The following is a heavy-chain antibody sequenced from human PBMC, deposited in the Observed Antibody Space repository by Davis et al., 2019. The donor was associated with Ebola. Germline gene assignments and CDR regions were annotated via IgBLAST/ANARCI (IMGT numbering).Heavy chain of an antibody. Sequence: GESLKISCAASGFTFSSYGMHWIRQAPGKGLEWVAVISYDGSNKYYADSVKGRFTISRDNSKNTLYLQMNSLRAKDTAVYYCAREPVDSGHFDYWGQGTLVTVSS. J-gene: IGHJ4*02. CDR1: GFTFSSYG. D-gene: IGHD1-26*01. V-gene: IGHV3-30*03. CDR2: ISYDGSNK. CDR3: AREPVDSGHFDY.